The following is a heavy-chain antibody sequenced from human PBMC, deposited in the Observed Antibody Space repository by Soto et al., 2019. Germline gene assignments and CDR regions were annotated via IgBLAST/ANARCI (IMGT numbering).Heavy chain of an antibody. V-gene: IGHV1-18*01. J-gene: IGHJ6*02. D-gene: IGHD1-26*01. CDR2: ISAYNGNT. CDR3: ASQVSYRGYYYGMYV. Sequence: GASVKVSCKASGYTFTSYGISWVRQAPGQGLEWMGWISAYNGNTNYAQKLQGRVTMTTDTSTSTAYMELRSLRSDDTAVYYCASQVSYRGYYYGMYVWGQGTTVTVSS. CDR1: GYTFTSYG.